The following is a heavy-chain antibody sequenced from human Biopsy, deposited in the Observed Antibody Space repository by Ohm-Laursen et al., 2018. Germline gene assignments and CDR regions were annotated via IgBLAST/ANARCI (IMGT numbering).Heavy chain of an antibody. J-gene: IGHJ3*02. CDR3: AGRPWPNAFDI. D-gene: IGHD5-12*01. CDR2: IYDRGST. Sequence: TLSLTCTVSGDSVSSGSFYWTWIRQPPGQGLEYIGYIYDRGSTANYNPSLKSRVTISVDTSRNQFSLKLSSVTAADTAVYYCAGRPWPNAFDIWGQGTMVTVSS. V-gene: IGHV4-61*01. CDR1: GDSVSSGSFY.